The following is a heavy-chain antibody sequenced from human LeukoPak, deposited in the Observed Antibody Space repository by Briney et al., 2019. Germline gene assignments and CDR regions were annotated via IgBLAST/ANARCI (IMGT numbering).Heavy chain of an antibody. D-gene: IGHD1-26*01. Sequence: PSETLSLTCTVSGDSISSSDYYWGGIRQPPGKGLGWIGTISYSGSTYYNPSLQSRVTISVDTSKNQFSLELSSVTAADTAVYYCARGSRRLADFHYWGQGTLVTVSS. J-gene: IGHJ4*02. CDR3: ARGSRRLADFHY. V-gene: IGHV4-39*01. CDR1: GDSISSSDYY. CDR2: ISYSGST.